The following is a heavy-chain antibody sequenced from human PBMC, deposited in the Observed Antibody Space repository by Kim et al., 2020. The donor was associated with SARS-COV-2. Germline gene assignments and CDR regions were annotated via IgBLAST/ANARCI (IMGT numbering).Heavy chain of an antibody. Sequence: SETLSLTCTVSGGSISSGGYYWSWIRQHPGKGLEWIGYIYYSGSTYYNPSLKSRVTISVDTSKNQFSLKLSSVTAADTAVYYCARAVRYYYGSGSYSTGGYFDYWGQGTLVTVSS. D-gene: IGHD3-10*01. CDR2: IYYSGST. CDR3: ARAVRYYYGSGSYSTGGYFDY. V-gene: IGHV4-31*03. CDR1: GGSISSGGYY. J-gene: IGHJ4*02.